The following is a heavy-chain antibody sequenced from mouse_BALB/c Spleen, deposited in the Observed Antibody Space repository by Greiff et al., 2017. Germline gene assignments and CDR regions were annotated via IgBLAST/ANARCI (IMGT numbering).Heavy chain of an antibody. Sequence: VQLKESGAELVRSGASVKLSCTASGFNIKDYYMHWVKQRPEQGLEWIGWIDPENGDTEYAPKFQGKATMTADTSSNTAYLQLSSLTSEDTAVYYCNENYYAMDYWGQGTSVTVSS. CDR1: GFNIKDYY. CDR2: IDPENGDT. J-gene: IGHJ4*01. CDR3: NENYYAMDY. V-gene: IGHV14-4*02.